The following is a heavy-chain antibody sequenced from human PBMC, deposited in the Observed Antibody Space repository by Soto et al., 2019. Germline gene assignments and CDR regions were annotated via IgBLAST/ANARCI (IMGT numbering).Heavy chain of an antibody. CDR3: ARQDYSNYRGGMDV. CDR2: IYPSDSDI. V-gene: IGHV5-51*01. J-gene: IGHJ6*02. Sequence: GESLKISCKTSGYSFTSHWIAWVRQMPGKGLEWMGIIYPSDSDIRYRPSFQGQVTISVDKSISTAYLQWSSLKASDTATYYCARQDYSNYRGGMDVWGQATTVTVSS. D-gene: IGHD2-2*01. CDR1: GYSFTSHW.